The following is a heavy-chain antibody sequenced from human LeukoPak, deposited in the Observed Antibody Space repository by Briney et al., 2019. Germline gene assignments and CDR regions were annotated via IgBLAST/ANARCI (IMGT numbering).Heavy chain of an antibody. CDR1: GFTFGDYA. CDR3: TTEVLLLYYFDY. J-gene: IGHJ4*02. Sequence: GGSLRLSCTASGFTFGDYAMSWFRQAPGKGLEWVGFIRSKAYGGTTEYAASVKGRFTISRDDSKSIAYLQTNSLKTGDTAVYYCTTEVLLLYYFDYWGQGTLVTVSS. CDR2: IRSKAYGGTT. V-gene: IGHV3-49*03. D-gene: IGHD3-10*01.